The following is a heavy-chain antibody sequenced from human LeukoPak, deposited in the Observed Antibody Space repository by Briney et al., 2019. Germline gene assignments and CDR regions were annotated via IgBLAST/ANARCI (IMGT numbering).Heavy chain of an antibody. D-gene: IGHD2-2*01. CDR1: GWSFNDYY. CDR3: ARGQVPAARGYNWFDP. Sequence: SETLSLTCAVYGWSFNDYYWNWIRQPPGKGLEWIGEINARGDTNYNPSLKSRVTISVDTSKKQFSLRLTSIIAAVTALYYCARGQVPAARGYNWFDPWGQGTLVTVSS. V-gene: IGHV4-34*01. CDR2: INARGDT. J-gene: IGHJ5*02.